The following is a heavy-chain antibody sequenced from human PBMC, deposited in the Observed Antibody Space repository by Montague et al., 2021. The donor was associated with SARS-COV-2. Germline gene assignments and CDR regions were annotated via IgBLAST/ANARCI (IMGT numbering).Heavy chain of an antibody. D-gene: IGHD4-17*01. CDR2: IYYSGST. V-gene: IGHV4-39*07. CDR1: GGSISSSSYY. J-gene: IGHJ4*02. Sequence: SETLSLTCTVSGGSISSSSYYWGWLRQPPGKGLEWIGSIYYSGSTYYNPSLKSRVTISVDTSKNQFSLKLSFVTAADTAVYYCAREPDYGDYFDYWGQGTLVTVSS. CDR3: AREPDYGDYFDY.